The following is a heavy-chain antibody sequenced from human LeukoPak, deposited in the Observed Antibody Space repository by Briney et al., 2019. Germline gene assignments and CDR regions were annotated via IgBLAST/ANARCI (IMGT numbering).Heavy chain of an antibody. Sequence: PGGSLRLSCAASGFTFSSYGMHWVRQAPGKGLEWVAVIWYDGSNKYYADSVKGRFTISRDNSKNTLYLQMNSLRAEDTVVYYCARDLSRLPAGPDYWGQGTLVTVSS. CDR1: GFTFSSYG. V-gene: IGHV3-33*01. CDR2: IWYDGSNK. J-gene: IGHJ4*02. CDR3: ARDLSRLPAGPDY. D-gene: IGHD6-25*01.